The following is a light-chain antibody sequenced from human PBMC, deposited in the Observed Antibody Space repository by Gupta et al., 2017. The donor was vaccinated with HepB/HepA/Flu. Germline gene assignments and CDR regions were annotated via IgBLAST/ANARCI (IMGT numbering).Light chain of an antibody. CDR2: KDS. CDR3: QSADSSGTYHVV. Sequence: SSKLTQPPSVSVSPGQTARITCSGDALPKHYAYWYQQKPGQAPVLVIYKDSERPSGIPERFSGSSSGTTVTLTISGVQAEDEADYYCQSADSSGTYHVVFGGGTKLTVL. J-gene: IGLJ2*01. CDR1: ALPKHY. V-gene: IGLV3-25*03.